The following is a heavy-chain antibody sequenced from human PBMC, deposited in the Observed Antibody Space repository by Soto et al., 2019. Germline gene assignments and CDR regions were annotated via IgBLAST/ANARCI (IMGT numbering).Heavy chain of an antibody. CDR3: AKKRSGYHDSSGDEPYLDY. CDR2: ISGSGGST. CDR1: GFTFSSYS. V-gene: IGHV3-23*01. Sequence: PGGSLRLSCAACGFTFSSYSISWVRQAPGKGLEWVSAISGSGGSTYYADSVKGRFTISRDNSKNTLYLQMNSLRAEDTAVYYCAKKRSGYHDSSGDEPYLDYSGHRSPVTLSS. D-gene: IGHD3-22*01. J-gene: IGHJ4*01.